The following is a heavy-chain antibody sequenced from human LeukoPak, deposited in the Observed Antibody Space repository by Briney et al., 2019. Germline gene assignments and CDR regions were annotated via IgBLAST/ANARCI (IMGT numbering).Heavy chain of an antibody. CDR3: ARDGPDNADFDY. J-gene: IGHJ4*02. CDR1: GFTFSSYW. CDR2: INTDGSTT. D-gene: IGHD1-1*01. Sequence: GGSLRLSCAASGFTFSSYWMHWVRQAPGKGLVWVSRINTDGSTTNYADSVKGRFTISRDNAKNTLYLQMNSLRAEGTAVYYCARDGPDNADFDYWGQGTLVTVSS. V-gene: IGHV3-74*01.